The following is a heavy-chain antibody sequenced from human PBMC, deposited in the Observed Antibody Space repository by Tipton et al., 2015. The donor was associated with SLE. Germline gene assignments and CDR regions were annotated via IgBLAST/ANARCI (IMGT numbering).Heavy chain of an antibody. J-gene: IGHJ4*02. CDR1: GYSISSGYY. Sequence: TLSLTCAVSGYSISSGYYWGWIRQPPGKGLEWIGSIYHSGSTNYNPSLKSRVTISVDKSKNQFSLKMISVTAADAAVYYCGRASYDFWSGSIDHWGQGTLVTVSS. V-gene: IGHV4-38-2*01. D-gene: IGHD3-3*01. CDR2: IYHSGST. CDR3: GRASYDFWSGSIDH.